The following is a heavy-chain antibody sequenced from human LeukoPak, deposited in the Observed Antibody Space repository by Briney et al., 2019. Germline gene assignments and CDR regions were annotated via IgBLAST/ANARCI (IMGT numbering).Heavy chain of an antibody. J-gene: IGHJ4*02. CDR3: ARGQPLYTGSAQPFDS. V-gene: IGHV3-21*01. CDR1: GFSFSTYS. Sequence: PGGSLRLSCAASGFSFSTYSMNWVRQAPGKGLEWVSSISSTSSYIYYADSLKGRFTISRDNSQNTLYLQMDSLRAEDTAVYYCARGQPLYTGSAQPFDSWGQGTLVTVSS. CDR2: ISSTSSYI. D-gene: IGHD2-2*02.